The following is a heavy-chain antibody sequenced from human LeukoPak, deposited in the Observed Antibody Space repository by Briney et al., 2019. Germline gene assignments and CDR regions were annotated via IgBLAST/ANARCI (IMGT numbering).Heavy chain of an antibody. Sequence: QAGGSLRLSCAASGFTFSSYAMSWVRQAPGKGLEWVSATSGSGGSTYYADSVKGRFTISRDNSKNTLYLQMNSLRAEDTAVYYCAKDLGIAVAGTVDYWGQGTLVTVSS. J-gene: IGHJ4*02. CDR3: AKDLGIAVAGTVDY. CDR1: GFTFSSYA. D-gene: IGHD6-19*01. CDR2: TSGSGGST. V-gene: IGHV3-23*01.